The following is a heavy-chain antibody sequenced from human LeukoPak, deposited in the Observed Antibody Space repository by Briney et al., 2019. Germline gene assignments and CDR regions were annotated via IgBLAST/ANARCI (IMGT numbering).Heavy chain of an antibody. V-gene: IGHV3-23*01. CDR3: AKGRTVLNDALDV. Sequence: GGSLRLSCAASGFSFSNYAISWVRQAPGKGLEWVSVISGSGGTTFYADPVKGRFTISRDNSNNPLYLQMNSLRVGDTAVYYCAKGRTVLNDALDVWGQGTMVTVSS. CDR2: ISGSGGTT. CDR1: GFSFSNYA. D-gene: IGHD4-11*01. J-gene: IGHJ3*01.